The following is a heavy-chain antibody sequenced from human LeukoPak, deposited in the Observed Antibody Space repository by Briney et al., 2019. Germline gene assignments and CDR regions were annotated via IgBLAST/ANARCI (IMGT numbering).Heavy chain of an antibody. D-gene: IGHD3-22*01. CDR1: GGSFSGYY. CDR2: IYYSGST. J-gene: IGHJ4*02. Sequence: SETLSLTCAVYGGSFSGYYWGWIRQPPGKGLEWIGSIYYSGSTYYNPSLKSRVTISVDTSKSQFSLKLSSVTAADTAVYYCARHVASYYYDSSGYNFDYWGQGTLVTVSS. CDR3: ARHVASYYYDSSGYNFDY. V-gene: IGHV4-39*01.